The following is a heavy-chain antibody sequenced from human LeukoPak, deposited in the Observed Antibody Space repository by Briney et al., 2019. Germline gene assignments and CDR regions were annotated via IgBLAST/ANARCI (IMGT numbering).Heavy chain of an antibody. J-gene: IGHJ6*02. V-gene: IGHV4-59*12. CDR3: ASRRGPSIVGSGRQTYYYYYGMDV. D-gene: IGHD3-10*01. Sequence: SETLSLTCTVSGGSISSYYWSWIRQSPGKGLEWIGYIYSSGSTKYNPSLSGRVTISVDTSKNHFSLRLSSVTAADTAVYYCASRRGPSIVGSGRQTYYYYYGMDVWGQGTTVTVSS. CDR2: IYSSGST. CDR1: GGSISSYY.